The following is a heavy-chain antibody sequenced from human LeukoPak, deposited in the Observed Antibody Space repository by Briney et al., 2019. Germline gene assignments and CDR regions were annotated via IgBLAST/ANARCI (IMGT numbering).Heavy chain of an antibody. V-gene: IGHV4-31*03. CDR2: IYYSGST. CDR1: GGSISSGGYY. Sequence: SETLSLTCTVSGGSISSGGYYWSWIRQHPGKGLEWIGYIYYSGSTYYNPSLKSRVTISVDTSKNQFSLKLSSVTAADTAVYYCARGPGCSSTSCYLSFDYWAREPWSPSPQ. J-gene: IGHJ4*02. D-gene: IGHD2-2*01. CDR3: ARGPGCSSTSCYLSFDY.